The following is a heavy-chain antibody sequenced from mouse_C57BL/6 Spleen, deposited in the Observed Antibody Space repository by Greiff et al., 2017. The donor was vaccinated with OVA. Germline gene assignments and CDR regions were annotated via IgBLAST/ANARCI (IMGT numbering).Heavy chain of an antibody. Sequence: QVQLKQSGAELVRPGASVKLSCKASGYTFTDYYINWVKQRPGQGLEWIARIYPGSGNTYYNEKFKGKATLTAEKSSSTAYMQLSSLTSEDSAVYFCASSLTGTWFAYWGQGTLVTVSA. CDR2: IYPGSGNT. V-gene: IGHV1-76*01. J-gene: IGHJ3*01. CDR3: ASSLTGTWFAY. CDR1: GYTFTDYY. D-gene: IGHD4-1*01.